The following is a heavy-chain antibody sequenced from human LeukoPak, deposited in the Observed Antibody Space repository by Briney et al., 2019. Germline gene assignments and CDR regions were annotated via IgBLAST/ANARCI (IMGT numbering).Heavy chain of an antibody. J-gene: IGHJ4*02. CDR3: ASLGLGY. CDR1: GFTFSSYW. D-gene: IGHD3-16*01. V-gene: IGHV3-74*01. Sequence: GGSLRLSCAASGFTFSSYWMHWVRQAPGKGLVWVSRIKTDGSNTRYADSVKGRFTISRDNAKNTLYLQMNSLRAEDTAVYYCASLGLGYWGQGTLVTVSS. CDR2: IKTDGSNT.